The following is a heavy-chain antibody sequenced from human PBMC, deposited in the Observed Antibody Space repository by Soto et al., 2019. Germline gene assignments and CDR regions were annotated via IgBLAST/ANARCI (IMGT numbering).Heavy chain of an antibody. V-gene: IGHV4-59*01. D-gene: IGHD3-10*01. CDR2: IYYSGST. J-gene: IGHJ5*02. CDR3: ARVQDYGSGSYYNENWFDP. Sequence: SETLSLTCTVSGGSISSYYWSWIRQPPGKGLEWIGYIYYSGSTNYNPSLKSRVTISVDTSKIQFSLKLSSVTAADTAVYYCARVQDYGSGSYYNENWFDPWGQGTLVTVSS. CDR1: GGSISSYY.